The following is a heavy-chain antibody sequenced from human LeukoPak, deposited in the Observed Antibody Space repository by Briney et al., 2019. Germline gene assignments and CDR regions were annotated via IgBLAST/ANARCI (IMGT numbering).Heavy chain of an antibody. CDR3: ARGSYSSGWYAEAFDI. CDR1: GYTFTSYG. J-gene: IGHJ3*02. CDR2: ISAYNGNT. D-gene: IGHD6-19*01. Sequence: ASVKVSCKASGYTFTSYGISWVRQAPGQGLEWMGWISAYNGNTNYAQKLQGRVTMTTDTSTSTAYMELRSLRSDDTAVYYCARGSYSSGWYAEAFDIWGQGTMVTVSS. V-gene: IGHV1-18*01.